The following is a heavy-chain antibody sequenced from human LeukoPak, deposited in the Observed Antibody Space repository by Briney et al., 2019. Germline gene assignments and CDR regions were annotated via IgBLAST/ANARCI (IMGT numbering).Heavy chain of an antibody. CDR2: ISGSGGST. J-gene: IGHJ4*02. CDR1: GFTFSSYA. Sequence: GGSLRLSCAASGFTFSSYAMSWVRQAPGKGLEWVSAISGSGGSTYYADSVKGRFTIPRDNSKNTLYLQMNSLRAEDTAVYYCAKSTGYCSSTSCYYFDYWGQGTLVTVSS. CDR3: AKSTGYCSSTSCYYFDY. V-gene: IGHV3-23*01. D-gene: IGHD2-2*01.